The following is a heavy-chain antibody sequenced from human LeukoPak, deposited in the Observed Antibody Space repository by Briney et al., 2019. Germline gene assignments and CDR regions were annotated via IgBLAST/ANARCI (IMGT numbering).Heavy chain of an antibody. V-gene: IGHV3-7*03. Sequence: GGSLRLSCVASEFIFSDYWMSRVLQAPGKGLEWVANIKQGGREEKYVGSVKGRFVISRDDAKSTLYLQMDSLSGDDTAVYYCARDNGGWFDSWGRGTLVTVSS. CDR1: EFIFSDYW. CDR3: ARDNGGWFDS. J-gene: IGHJ5*01. CDR2: IKQGGREE. D-gene: IGHD3-10*01.